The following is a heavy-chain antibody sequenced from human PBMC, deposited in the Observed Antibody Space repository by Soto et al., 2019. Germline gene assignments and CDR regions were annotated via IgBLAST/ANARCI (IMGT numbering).Heavy chain of an antibody. CDR3: ARVAY. CDR2: ISSGSSDT. J-gene: IGHJ4*02. V-gene: IGHV3-21*01. Sequence: PGGSLRLSCAASGFTFSSYSMNWVRQAPGKGLEWVSSISSGSSDTWYADSVKGRFIISRDNAQNSLFLHMNTLRPEDTAMYYCARVAYWGPGTQVTVSS. CDR1: GFTFSSYS.